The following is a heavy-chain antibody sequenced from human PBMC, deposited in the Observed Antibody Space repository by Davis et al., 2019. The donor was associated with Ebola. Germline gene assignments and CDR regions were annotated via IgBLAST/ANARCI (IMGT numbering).Heavy chain of an antibody. Sequence: PSETLSLTCTVSGGSISGYYWSWIRQPPGKGLEWIAYIYYTGSTNYNPSLKSRVTISVDKSQNQLSLKLSSVTAADTAIYYCARDHHGFDSWGQGTLVDASS. CDR3: ARDHHGFDS. CDR2: IYYTGST. J-gene: IGHJ5*01. CDR1: GGSISGYY. V-gene: IGHV4-59*01.